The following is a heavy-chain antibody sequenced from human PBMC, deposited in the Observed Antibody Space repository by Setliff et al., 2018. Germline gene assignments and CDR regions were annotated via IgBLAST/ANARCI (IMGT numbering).Heavy chain of an antibody. CDR2: IKEDGSEK. Sequence: GGSLRLSCAASRFTFSNYWMSWVRQAPGKGLEWVANIKEDGSEKYYVDSVKGRFTISRDNAKNSLDLQMNSLRGEDTAVYYCVKPLVGASGAFAIWGQGTMVTVSS. D-gene: IGHD1-26*01. CDR3: VKPLVGASGAFAI. V-gene: IGHV3-7*01. J-gene: IGHJ3*02. CDR1: RFTFSNYW.